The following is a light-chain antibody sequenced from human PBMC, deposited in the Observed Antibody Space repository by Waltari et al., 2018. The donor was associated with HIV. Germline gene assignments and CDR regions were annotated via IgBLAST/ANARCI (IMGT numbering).Light chain of an antibody. J-gene: IGKJ1*01. CDR3: QQYNNWPPERT. CDR2: GAS. Sequence: EIVMTQSPATLSVSPGERATLSCRASQSVSSNLAWYQQKPGQAPRILIYGASTRATGIPARFSGSGSGTEFTLTISSLRSEDFAVYYCQQYNNWPPERTFGQGTKVEIK. V-gene: IGKV3-15*01. CDR1: QSVSSN.